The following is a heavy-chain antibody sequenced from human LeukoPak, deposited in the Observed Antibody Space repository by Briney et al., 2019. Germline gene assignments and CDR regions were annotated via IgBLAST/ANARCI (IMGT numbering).Heavy chain of an antibody. V-gene: IGHV3-30*18. D-gene: IGHD1-1*01. CDR3: AKGITVQFNWFDS. CDR1: GFTFSSYG. CDR2: ISYDGSNK. Sequence: GRSLRLSCAASGFTFSSYGMHWVRQAPGKGLEWVAVISYDGSNKFYADSVKGRFTISRDNSKNTLYLQMTSLRAEDTAVYYCAKGITVQFNWFDSWGQGTLVTVSS. J-gene: IGHJ5*01.